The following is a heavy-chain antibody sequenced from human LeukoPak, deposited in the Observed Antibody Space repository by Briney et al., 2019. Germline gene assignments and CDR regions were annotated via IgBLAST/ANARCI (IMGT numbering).Heavy chain of an antibody. V-gene: IGHV4-4*07. J-gene: IGHJ4*02. D-gene: IGHD5-18*01. CDR1: GGSISSYY. CDR3: ARGRSYGFDFDS. CDR2: IYTSGST. Sequence: SETLSLTCTVSGGSISSYYWSWIRQPAGKGLEWIGRIYTSGSTNYNPSLKSRVTISVDTSKNQFSLKLSSMTAADTAVYYCARGRSYGFDFDSWGPGTLVIVSS.